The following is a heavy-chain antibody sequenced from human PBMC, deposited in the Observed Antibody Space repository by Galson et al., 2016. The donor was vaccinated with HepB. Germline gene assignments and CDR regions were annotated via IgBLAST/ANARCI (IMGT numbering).Heavy chain of an antibody. V-gene: IGHV1-18*01. CDR1: GYTFKSFG. D-gene: IGHD2-15*01. CDR3: AREGWYPDY. J-gene: IGHJ4*02. Sequence: SVKVSCKASGYTFKSFGISWVRQAPGQGLEWLGWISAHNGNTNYAQTLQGRVTMTTDAFTTTAYMELRSLRSDDTAVYYCAREGWYPDYWGQGTLVTVSS. CDR2: ISAHNGNT.